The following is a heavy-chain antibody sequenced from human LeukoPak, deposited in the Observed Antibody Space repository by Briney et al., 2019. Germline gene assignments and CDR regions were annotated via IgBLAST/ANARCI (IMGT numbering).Heavy chain of an antibody. CDR3: ARGRRGYCSGGSCYSLDY. CDR2: IYYSGST. J-gene: IGHJ4*02. Sequence: PSETLSLTCTVSGGSISSYYWSWIRQPPGKGLEWIGYIYYSGSTNYNPSLKSRVTISVDTSKHQFSLKLSSVTAADTAVYYCARGRRGYCSGGSCYSLDYWGQRTPFTVSS. D-gene: IGHD2-15*01. CDR1: GGSISSYY. V-gene: IGHV4-59*01.